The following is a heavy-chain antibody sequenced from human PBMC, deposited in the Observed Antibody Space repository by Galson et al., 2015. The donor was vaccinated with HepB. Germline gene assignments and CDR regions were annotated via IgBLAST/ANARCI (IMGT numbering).Heavy chain of an antibody. J-gene: IGHJ4*02. CDR3: VRQVVGAANFEY. CDR1: RDLLRNYW. Sequence: QSGAEVKKPGESLKISCAGSRDLLRNYWIGWVRQQPGKGLAWMGIIYPRDSDTRYSPSLQGQITISADDSINTAYLQWSSLKVSDTAIYYCVRQVVGAANFEYWGQGTLVTVSS. D-gene: IGHD2-15*01. CDR2: IYPRDSDT. V-gene: IGHV5-51*01.